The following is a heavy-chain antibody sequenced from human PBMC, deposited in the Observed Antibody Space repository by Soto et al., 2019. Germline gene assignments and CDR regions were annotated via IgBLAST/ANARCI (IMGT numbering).Heavy chain of an antibody. CDR2: MNPNSGNT. V-gene: IGHV1-8*01. J-gene: IGHJ6*02. D-gene: IGHD3-3*01. Sequence: ASVKVSCKASGYTFTSYDINWVRQATGQGLEWMGWMNPNSGNTGYAQKFQGRVTMTRNTSISTAYMELSGLRSEDTAVYYCASLTLFGVVGYYGMDVWGQGTTVTVSS. CDR1: GYTFTSYD. CDR3: ASLTLFGVVGYYGMDV.